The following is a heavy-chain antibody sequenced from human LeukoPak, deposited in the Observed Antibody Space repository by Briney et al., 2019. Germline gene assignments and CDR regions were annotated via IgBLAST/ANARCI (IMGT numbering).Heavy chain of an antibody. D-gene: IGHD3-22*01. J-gene: IGHJ5*02. CDR2: TYYRSKWYN. Sequence: SQTLSLTCAISGDSVSSNSAAWNWIRQSPSRGLEWLGRTYYRSKWYNDYAVSVKSRITINPDTSKNQFSLQLNSVTPEDTAVYYCARVRYYDSSGYYQNWFDPWGQGTLVTVSS. V-gene: IGHV6-1*01. CDR3: ARVRYYDSSGYYQNWFDP. CDR1: GDSVSSNSAA.